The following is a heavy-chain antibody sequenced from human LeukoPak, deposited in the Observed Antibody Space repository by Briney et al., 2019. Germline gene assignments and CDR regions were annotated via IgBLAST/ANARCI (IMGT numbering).Heavy chain of an antibody. CDR1: GGSISSSSYY. D-gene: IGHD3-10*01. Sequence: SETLSLTCTVSGGSISSSSYYWGWIRQPPGKGLEWIGSIYYSGSTYYNPSLKSRVTISVDTSKNQFSLKLSSVTAADTAVYYCARAPFYGSGSYPTHYYYYGMDVWGQGTTVTVSS. CDR3: ARAPFYGSGSYPTHYYYYGMDV. J-gene: IGHJ6*02. V-gene: IGHV4-39*01. CDR2: IYYSGST.